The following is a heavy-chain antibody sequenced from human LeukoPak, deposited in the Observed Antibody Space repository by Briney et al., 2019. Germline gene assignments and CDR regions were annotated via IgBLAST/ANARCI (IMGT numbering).Heavy chain of an antibody. CDR2: VHHSGST. V-gene: IGHV4-59*02. J-gene: IGHJ4*02. Sequence: SETLSLTCAVSAGLVTNTYWSWIRQPPGKGLEWIGYVHHSGSTIYNPSLKSRTIISKDTSKNVFSLKVNSVTAADTAVYYCARDFAGFGGGIDYWGQETLVTVSS. CDR3: ARDFAGFGGGIDY. D-gene: IGHD2-15*01. CDR1: AGLVTNTY.